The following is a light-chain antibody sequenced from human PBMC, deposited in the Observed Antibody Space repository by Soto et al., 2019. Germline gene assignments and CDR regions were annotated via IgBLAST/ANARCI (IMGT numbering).Light chain of an antibody. CDR3: QQYNTYSIT. Sequence: DIQMTQSPATLSASVGDRVTITCRASQSIRSWLAWYQQKPGKAPKLLIYKASSLESGVPSRFSGXGSGTEFTFIISILLPDDFATYYCQQYNTYSITFGQGTRLAI. J-gene: IGKJ5*01. CDR1: QSIRSW. CDR2: KAS. V-gene: IGKV1-5*03.